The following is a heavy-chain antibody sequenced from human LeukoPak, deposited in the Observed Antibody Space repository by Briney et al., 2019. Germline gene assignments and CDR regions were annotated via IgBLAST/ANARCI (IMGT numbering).Heavy chain of an antibody. Sequence: ASVKVSCKASGYTFTGYYMHWVRQAPGQGPEWMGWINPNSGGTNYAQKFQGRVTMTRDTSISTVYMELSRLRSDDTAVYYCARVFVYGDYYDAFDIWGQGTMVTVSS. D-gene: IGHD4-17*01. V-gene: IGHV1-2*02. J-gene: IGHJ3*02. CDR1: GYTFTGYY. CDR2: INPNSGGT. CDR3: ARVFVYGDYYDAFDI.